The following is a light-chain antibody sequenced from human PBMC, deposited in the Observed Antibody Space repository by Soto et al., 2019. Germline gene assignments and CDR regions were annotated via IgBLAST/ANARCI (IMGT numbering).Light chain of an antibody. V-gene: IGKV1-39*01. Sequence: DIQLTQSPSSLSASLGDRVTISCRASQNIDNYLHWYQQKSGKAPEALIYAASSLRDGVSSRFSGSGYGTEFTLTINNLQPEDFATYHCQHSSSSPPITFCQGTRL. CDR3: QHSSSSPPIT. CDR1: QNIDNY. J-gene: IGKJ5*01. CDR2: AAS.